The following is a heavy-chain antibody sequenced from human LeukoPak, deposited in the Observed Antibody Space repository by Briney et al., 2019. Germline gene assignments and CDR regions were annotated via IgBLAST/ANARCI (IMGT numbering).Heavy chain of an antibody. V-gene: IGHV3-48*02. CDR3: AREPPGNYDDSGHYYAYFDC. Sequence: HTGRSLRLSCAASGFIFGDYNMNWVRQAPGKGLEWVSYISSGGSTIYYADTVKGRFTISRDNARNSLYLQMNGLTDEDTAVYYCAREPPGNYDDSGHYYAYFDCWGQGALVTVSS. D-gene: IGHD3-22*01. CDR2: ISSGGSTI. J-gene: IGHJ4*02. CDR1: GFIFGDYN.